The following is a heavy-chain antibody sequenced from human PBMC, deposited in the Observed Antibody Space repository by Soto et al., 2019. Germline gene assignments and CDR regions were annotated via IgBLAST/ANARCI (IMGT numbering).Heavy chain of an antibody. V-gene: IGHV4-39*01. D-gene: IGHD3-22*01. CDR3: ARLIVVVINSFDY. J-gene: IGHJ4*02. CDR2: IYYSGST. CDR1: GGSISSSNW. Sequence: SETLSLTCAVSGGSISSSNWWSWVRQPPGKGLEWIGSIYYSGSTYYNPSLKSRITISVDTDKNEFSLKLTSVTAADTAVYYCARLIVVVINSFDYWGQGTMVTVSS.